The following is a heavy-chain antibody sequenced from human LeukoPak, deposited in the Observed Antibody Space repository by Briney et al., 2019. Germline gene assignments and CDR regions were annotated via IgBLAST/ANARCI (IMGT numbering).Heavy chain of an antibody. J-gene: IGHJ4*02. CDR2: INPDSGGA. CDR3: ARDLGFRGYSSDWSSG. Sequence: GASVKVSCKASGYTFTGYYMHWVRQAPGQGFEWMGWINPDSGGANYAQKFQGRVTMTRDTSISTAYMELSRLRSDDTAVYYCARDLGFRGYSSDWSSGWGQGTLVTVSS. CDR1: GYTFTGYY. V-gene: IGHV1-2*02. D-gene: IGHD6-19*01.